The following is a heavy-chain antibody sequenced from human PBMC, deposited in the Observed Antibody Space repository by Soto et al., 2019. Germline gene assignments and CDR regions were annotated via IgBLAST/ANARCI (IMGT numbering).Heavy chain of an antibody. CDR2: IYYSGST. CDR1: GGSISSYY. CDR3: ARDRLAGGMDV. V-gene: IGHV4-59*12. D-gene: IGHD3-16*01. J-gene: IGHJ6*02. Sequence: SETLSLTCTVSGGSISSYYWSWIRQPPGKGLEWIGYIYYSGSTNYNPSLKSRVTISVDRSKNQFSLKLSSVTAADTAVYYCARDRLAGGMDVWGQGTTVTVSS.